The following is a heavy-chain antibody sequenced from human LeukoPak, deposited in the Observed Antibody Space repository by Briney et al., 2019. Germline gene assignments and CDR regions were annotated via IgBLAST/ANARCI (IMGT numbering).Heavy chain of an antibody. Sequence: PGGSLRLSCAASGFTFSSYAMSWVRQAPGKGLEWVSAISGSGGSTYYADSVKGRFTISRDNSKNTLYLQMNSLRAEDTAVYYCAKGETRGYSYGYDYWGQGTLVTVSS. V-gene: IGHV3-23*01. CDR3: AKGETRGYSYGYDY. CDR1: GFTFSSYA. CDR2: ISGSGGST. D-gene: IGHD5-18*01. J-gene: IGHJ4*02.